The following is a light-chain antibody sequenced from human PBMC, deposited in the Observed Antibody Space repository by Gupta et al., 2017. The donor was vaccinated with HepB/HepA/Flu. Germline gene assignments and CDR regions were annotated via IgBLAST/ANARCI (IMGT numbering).Light chain of an antibody. V-gene: IGKV2D-29*01. Sequence: KPGQPPQLLIYEVSNRFSGVPERLSGSGSGTDFTLKISRVEAEDVGVYYCRQSLQLPRTFGQGTKVEIK. CDR2: EVS. CDR3: RQSLQLPRT. J-gene: IGKJ1*01.